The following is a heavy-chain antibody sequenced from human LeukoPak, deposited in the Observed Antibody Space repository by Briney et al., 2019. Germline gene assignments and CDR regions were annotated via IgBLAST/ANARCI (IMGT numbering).Heavy chain of an antibody. V-gene: IGHV4-34*01. J-gene: IGHJ4*02. D-gene: IGHD2-2*01. CDR3: ARLAHCSSTSCYPFDY. CDR2: INHSGST. CDR1: GGSFSGYY. Sequence: SETLSLTCAVYGGSFSGYYWSWIRQPPGKGLEWIGEINHSGSTNYNPSLKSRVTISVDTSKNQFSLKLSSVTAADTAVYYCARLAHCSSTSCYPFDYWGQGTLVTVSS.